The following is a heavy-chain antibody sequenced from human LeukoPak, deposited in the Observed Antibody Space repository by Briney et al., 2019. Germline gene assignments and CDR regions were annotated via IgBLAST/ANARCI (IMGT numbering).Heavy chain of an antibody. Sequence: GGSLRLSCAASGFTFSSFAMSWVRQAPGKGLEWVSAMSVSDGRTYYADSVKGRFTISRDNSKNTLYLQMNSLRAEDTAVYYCAKGYYGSGSYPTLDNWGQGTLVTVSS. V-gene: IGHV3-23*01. CDR3: AKGYYGSGSYPTLDN. J-gene: IGHJ4*02. D-gene: IGHD3-10*01. CDR1: GFTFSSFA. CDR2: MSVSDGRT.